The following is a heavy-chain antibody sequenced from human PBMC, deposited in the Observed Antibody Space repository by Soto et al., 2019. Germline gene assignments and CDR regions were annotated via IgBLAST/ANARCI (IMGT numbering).Heavy chain of an antibody. CDR1: GGSISSGGYY. D-gene: IGHD2-2*01. CDR3: ARGLVVPAAMVGPINWFDP. Sequence: SETLSLTCTVSGGSISSGGYYWSWIRQHPGKGLEWIGYIYYSGSTYYNPSLKSRVTISVDTSKNQFSLKLSSVTAADTAVYYCARGLVVPAAMVGPINWFDPWGQGTLVTVSS. CDR2: IYYSGST. J-gene: IGHJ5*02. V-gene: IGHV4-31*03.